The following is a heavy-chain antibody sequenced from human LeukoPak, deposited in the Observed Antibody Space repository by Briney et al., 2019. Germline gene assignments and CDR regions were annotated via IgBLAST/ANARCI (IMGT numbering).Heavy chain of an antibody. J-gene: IGHJ6*03. Sequence: PGRSLRLSCAASGFIFNSYAMHWVRQAPGKGLEWVAVISYDGSNKYYADSVKGRFTISRDNSKNTLYLQMNSLRAEDTAVYYCAREFSVVGATAKLRYFYYYMDVWGKGTTVTVSS. D-gene: IGHD1-26*01. CDR1: GFIFNSYA. CDR3: AREFSVVGATAKLRYFYYYMDV. CDR2: ISYDGSNK. V-gene: IGHV3-30-3*01.